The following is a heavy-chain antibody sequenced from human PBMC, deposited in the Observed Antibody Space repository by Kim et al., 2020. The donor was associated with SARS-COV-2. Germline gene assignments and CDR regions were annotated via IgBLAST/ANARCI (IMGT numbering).Heavy chain of an antibody. V-gene: IGHV4-39*07. CDR3: SRDPDSSGWYTA. Sequence: SETLSLTCTVSGGSISSSSYYWGWIRQPPGQGLEWIGSIYYSGSTYYNPSLKSRVTISVDTSKNQFSLKLSSVTAADTAVHYCSRDPDSSGWYTAWCQG. D-gene: IGHD6-19*01. J-gene: IGHJ1*01. CDR2: IYYSGST. CDR1: GGSISSSSYY.